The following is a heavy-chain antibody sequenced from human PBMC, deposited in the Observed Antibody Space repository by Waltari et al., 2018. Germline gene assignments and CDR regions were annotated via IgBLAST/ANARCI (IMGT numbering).Heavy chain of an antibody. Sequence: EVQLVESGGGLVNPGGSLSLSCAASGFTFSNFAINWVRQAPGKGLEWVSSISSTSSYIYYADSVKGRFTISRDNAKNSLYLQMNSLRADDTAVYYCARVGAIISLDYWGQGTLVTVSS. CDR2: ISSTSSYI. CDR3: ARVGAIISLDY. D-gene: IGHD3-16*01. V-gene: IGHV3-21*01. CDR1: GFTFSNFA. J-gene: IGHJ4*02.